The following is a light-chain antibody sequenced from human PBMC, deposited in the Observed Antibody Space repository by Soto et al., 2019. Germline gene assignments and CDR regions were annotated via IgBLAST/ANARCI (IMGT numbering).Light chain of an antibody. V-gene: IGLV2-23*02. J-gene: IGLJ1*01. CDR1: SSDNL. CDR2: EVH. CDR3: CSYAGSNTWV. Sequence: QSVLTQPASVSGSPGQSITISCTGTSSDNLVSWYQQRPGKAPKLMLYEVHKRPSGVSNRFSGSRSGNTASLTISGLQAEDEADYYCCSYAGSNTWVFGTGTKVTVL.